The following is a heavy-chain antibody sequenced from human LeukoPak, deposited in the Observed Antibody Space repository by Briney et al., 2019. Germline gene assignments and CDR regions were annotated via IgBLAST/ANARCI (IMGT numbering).Heavy chain of an antibody. CDR3: ARGMSGCSSTSCYLSGYYYYMDV. CDR1: GWSFSGYY. J-gene: IGHJ6*03. V-gene: IGHV4-34*01. Sequence: SETLSLTCAVYGWSFSGYYWSWVRQPPGKGLEWVWEINHSGSTTYNPSLKSRVTISVDTSKNQFSLKLSSVTAADTAVYYCARGMSGCSSTSCYLSGYYYYMDVWGKGTTVTASS. CDR2: INHSGST. D-gene: IGHD2-2*01.